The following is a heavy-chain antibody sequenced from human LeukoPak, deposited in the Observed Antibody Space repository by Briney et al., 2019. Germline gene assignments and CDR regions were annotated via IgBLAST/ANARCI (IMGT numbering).Heavy chain of an antibody. D-gene: IGHD3-3*01. V-gene: IGHV3-23*01. CDR2: ISGSGGST. CDR3: AKDLRFLEWLFSRWFDP. J-gene: IGHJ5*02. Sequence: GASVKVSCKASGGTFSSYAMSWVRQAPGKGLEWVSAISGSGGSTYYADSVKGRFTISRDNSKNTLYLQMNSLRAEDTAVYYCAKDLRFLEWLFSRWFDPWGQGTLVTVSS. CDR1: GGTFSSYA.